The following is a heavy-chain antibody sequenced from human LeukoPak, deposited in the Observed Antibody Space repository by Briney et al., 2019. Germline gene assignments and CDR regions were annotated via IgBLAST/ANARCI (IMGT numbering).Heavy chain of an antibody. CDR2: ISGSGGST. D-gene: IGHD3-10*02. CDR1: GFTFSSYS. Sequence: PGGSLRLSCAASGFTFSSYSMNWVRQAPGKGLEWVSAISGSGGSTYYADSVKGRFTISRDNSKNTLYLQMNSLRAEDTAVYYCAKGLFGELSTSIVYWGQGTLVTVSS. J-gene: IGHJ4*02. V-gene: IGHV3-23*01. CDR3: AKGLFGELSTSIVY.